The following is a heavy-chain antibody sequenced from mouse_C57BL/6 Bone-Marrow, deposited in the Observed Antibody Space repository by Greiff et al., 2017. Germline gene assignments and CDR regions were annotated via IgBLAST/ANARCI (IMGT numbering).Heavy chain of an antibody. CDR2: IYPRSGNT. J-gene: IGHJ2*01. CDR1: GYTFTSYG. Sequence: QVQLQQSGAELARPGASVKLSCKASGYTFTSYGISWVKQRPGQGLEWIGEIYPRSGNTYYNEKFKGKATLTADKSSSTAYMELRSLTSEDSAVYFCARLPYYYVSTYFDYWGQGTTLTVSS. D-gene: IGHD1-1*01. CDR3: ARLPYYYVSTYFDY. V-gene: IGHV1-81*01.